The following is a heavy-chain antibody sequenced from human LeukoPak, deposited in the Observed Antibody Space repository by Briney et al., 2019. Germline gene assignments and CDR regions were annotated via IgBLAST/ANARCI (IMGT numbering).Heavy chain of an antibody. CDR2: INAGNGNT. CDR3: ATGVAKYCSSTSCLDY. J-gene: IGHJ4*02. CDR1: GYTFTSYA. D-gene: IGHD2-2*01. V-gene: IGHV1-3*01. Sequence: ASVKVSCKASGYTFTSYAMHWVRQAPGQRLEWMGWINAGNGNTKYSQKFQGRVTITRDTSASTAYMELSSLRSEDTAVYYCATGVAKYCSSTSCLDYWGQGTLVTVSS.